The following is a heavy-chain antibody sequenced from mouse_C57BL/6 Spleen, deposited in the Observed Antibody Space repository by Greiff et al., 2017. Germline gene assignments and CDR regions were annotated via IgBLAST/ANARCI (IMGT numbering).Heavy chain of an antibody. V-gene: IGHV1-69*01. Sequence: QVQLQQPGAELVMPGASVKLSCKASGYTFTSYWMHWVKQRPGQGLEWIGEIDPSDSYTNYNQKFKGKSTLTVDKSSSTAYMQLSSLTSEDSAVYYCARTPSYGSSRAWFAYWGQGTLVTVSA. CDR1: GYTFTSYW. CDR2: IDPSDSYT. CDR3: ARTPSYGSSRAWFAY. J-gene: IGHJ3*01. D-gene: IGHD1-1*01.